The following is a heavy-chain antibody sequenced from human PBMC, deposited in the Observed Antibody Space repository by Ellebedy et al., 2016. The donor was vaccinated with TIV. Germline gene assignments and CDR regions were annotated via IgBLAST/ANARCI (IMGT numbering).Heavy chain of an antibody. J-gene: IGHJ3*01. CDR2: INQDGSEK. V-gene: IGHV3-7*01. CDR3: ATDGSYGDYRSPAHAFEF. D-gene: IGHD4-17*01. Sequence: GGSLRLSCGASGFSFSSYWMSWVRQTPGKGLEWVANINQDGSEKYYVDSVRGRFTISRDNAKNSLYLQMNSLGADDSAVYYCATDGSYGDYRSPAHAFEFWGQGTMVTVSS. CDR1: GFSFSSYW.